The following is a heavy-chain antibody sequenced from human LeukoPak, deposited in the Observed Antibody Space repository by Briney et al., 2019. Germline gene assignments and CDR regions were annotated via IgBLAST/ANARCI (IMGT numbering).Heavy chain of an antibody. Sequence: GGSLRLSCAASGFTFSSYGMHWVRQAPGKGLEWVAAISDDGSNKYYADSVKGRFTISRDNSKNTLYLQVNSLRADDTAFYYCAKVKAATAPEEYWGQGTLVTVSS. CDR2: ISDDGSNK. CDR3: AKVKAATAPEEY. J-gene: IGHJ4*02. V-gene: IGHV3-30*18. D-gene: IGHD6-13*01. CDR1: GFTFSSYG.